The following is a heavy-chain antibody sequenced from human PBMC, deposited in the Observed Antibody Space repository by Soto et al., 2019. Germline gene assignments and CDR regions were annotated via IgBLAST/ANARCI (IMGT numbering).Heavy chain of an antibody. CDR3: AREPWAAAGTIDY. CDR2: INHSGST. V-gene: IGHV4-34*01. D-gene: IGHD6-13*01. CDR1: GGSFSGYY. J-gene: IGHJ4*02. Sequence: SETLSLTCAVYGGSFSGYYWSWIRQPPGKGLEWIGEINHSGSTNYNPSLKSRVTISVDTSKNQFSLKLSSVTAADTAVYYCAREPWAAAGTIDYWGQGTLGTVSS.